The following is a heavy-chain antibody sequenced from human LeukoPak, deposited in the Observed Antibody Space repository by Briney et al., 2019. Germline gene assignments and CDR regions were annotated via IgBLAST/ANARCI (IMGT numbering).Heavy chain of an antibody. D-gene: IGHD3-3*01. CDR2: MNPNSGNT. V-gene: IGHV1-8*01. CDR3: ARGLNPPVRFSYNWFDP. Sequence: ASVKVSCKASGYTFTSYDINWVRQATGQGLEWMGWMNPNSGNTGYAQKFQGRVTMTRNTSISTAYMELSSLRSEDTAVYYCARGLNPPVRFSYNWFDPWGQGTLVTVSS. J-gene: IGHJ5*02. CDR1: GYTFTSYD.